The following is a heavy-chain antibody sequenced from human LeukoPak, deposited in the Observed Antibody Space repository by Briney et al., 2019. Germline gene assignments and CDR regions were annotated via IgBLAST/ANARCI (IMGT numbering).Heavy chain of an antibody. CDR2: INPDGSEK. J-gene: IGHJ4*02. CDR1: GFTFSIYS. V-gene: IGHV3-7*01. Sequence: GGSLRLSCAASGFTFSIYSMSWVRQAPGKGLEWAANINPDGSEKYYLDSVKGRMTISRDNAKNALYLQMNSLRAEDTAVYYCARVRGWKYFDYWGQGTLVTVSS. CDR3: ARVRGWKYFDY. D-gene: IGHD1-1*01.